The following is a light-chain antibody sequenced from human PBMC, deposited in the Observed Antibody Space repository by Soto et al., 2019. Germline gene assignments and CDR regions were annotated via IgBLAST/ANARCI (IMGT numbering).Light chain of an antibody. Sequence: QSVLTQPASVSGSPGQSITISCTGTSRDVGGYNYVSWYQQHPGKAPKLMIYDVSNRPSGVSNRFSGSKSGNTASLTISGLQAEDEADYYCSSYTSSMWVFGGGTKLTVL. V-gene: IGLV2-14*01. CDR3: SSYTSSMWV. J-gene: IGLJ3*02. CDR1: SRDVGGYNY. CDR2: DVS.